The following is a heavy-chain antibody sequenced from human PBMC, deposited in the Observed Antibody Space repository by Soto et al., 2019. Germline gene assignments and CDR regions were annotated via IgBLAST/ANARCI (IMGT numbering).Heavy chain of an antibody. CDR2: IDPSDSYT. CDR3: ARSSYGSEYYYYGMDV. CDR1: GYSFTSYW. J-gene: IGHJ6*02. D-gene: IGHD5-18*01. Sequence: LGESLKISCKGSGYSFTSYWISWVRQMPGKGLEWMGRIDPSDSYTNYSPSFQGHVTISADKSISTAYLQWSSLKASDTAMYYCARSSYGSEYYYYGMDVWGQGTTVTVSS. V-gene: IGHV5-10-1*01.